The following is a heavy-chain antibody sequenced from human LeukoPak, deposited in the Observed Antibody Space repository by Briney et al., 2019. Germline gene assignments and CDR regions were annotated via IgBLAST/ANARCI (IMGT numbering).Heavy chain of an antibody. CDR2: IYYSGST. D-gene: IGHD2-15*01. J-gene: IGHJ6*03. CDR1: GGSISSSSYY. CDR3: ASFYCSGGSCYQYYYYYYMDV. Sequence: PSETLSLTCTVSGGSISSSSYYWGWIRQPPGQGLEWIGSIYYSGSTYYNPSLKSRVTISVDTSKNQFSLKLNSVTAADTAVYYCASFYCSGGSCYQYYYYYYMDVWGKGTTVTISS. V-gene: IGHV4-39*01.